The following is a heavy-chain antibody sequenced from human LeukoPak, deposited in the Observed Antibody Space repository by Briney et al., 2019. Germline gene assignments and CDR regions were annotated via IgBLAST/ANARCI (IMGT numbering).Heavy chain of an antibody. D-gene: IGHD5-12*01. V-gene: IGHV4-59*01. Sequence: SETLSLTCTVSGGSISSYYWSWTRQPPGKGLEWIGYIYYSGSTNYNPSLKSRVTISVDTSKNQFSLKLSSVTAADTAVYYCARDSGYPYYFDYWGQGTLVTVSS. CDR3: ARDSGYPYYFDY. CDR2: IYYSGST. CDR1: GGSISSYY. J-gene: IGHJ4*02.